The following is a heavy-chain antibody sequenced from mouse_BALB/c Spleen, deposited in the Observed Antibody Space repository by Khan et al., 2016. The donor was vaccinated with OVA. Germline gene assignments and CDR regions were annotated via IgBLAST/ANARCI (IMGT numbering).Heavy chain of an antibody. J-gene: IGHJ3*01. CDR3: ASHLTGSFAY. CDR2: ISSGADYT. D-gene: IGHD4-1*01. V-gene: IGHV5-6*01. Sequence: EVQLVESGGDLVKPGGSLKLSCAASGFTFSAYSMSWVRQTPDKRLEWVATISSGADYTYYPDGVKGRFTISRDNAKNTLYLQMSSLKSEDTAMYYCASHLTGSFAYWGQGTLVTGSA. CDR1: GFTFSAYS.